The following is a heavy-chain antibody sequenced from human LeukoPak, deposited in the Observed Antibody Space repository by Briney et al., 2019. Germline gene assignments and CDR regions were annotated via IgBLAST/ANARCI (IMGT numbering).Heavy chain of an antibody. J-gene: IGHJ4*02. V-gene: IGHV4-39*01. D-gene: IGHD3-3*01. CDR3: VRGYYDVSSGHPKSFDY. CDR2: IYYSGTT. Sequence: PSETLSLTCTVSAGSISSNSYYWGWIRQPPGKGLEWIGSIYYSGTTYYSPSLQSRVTISVDTSKNQFSLRLSSVTTADTALYYCVRGYYDVSSGHPKSFDYWDRGTLVTVSS. CDR1: AGSISSNSYY.